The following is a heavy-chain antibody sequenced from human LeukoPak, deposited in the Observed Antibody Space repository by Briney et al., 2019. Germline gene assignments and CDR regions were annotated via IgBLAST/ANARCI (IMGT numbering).Heavy chain of an antibody. CDR1: GFTFSSYS. V-gene: IGHV3-21*01. CDR2: ISSSSSYI. D-gene: IGHD2-15*01. Sequence: PGGPLRLSCAASGFTFSSYSMNWVRQAPGKGLEWVSSISSSSSYIYYADSVKGRFTISRDNAKNSLYLQMNSLRAEDTAVYYCAREDCSGGSCYSSEAFDIWGQGTMVTVSS. J-gene: IGHJ3*02. CDR3: AREDCSGGSCYSSEAFDI.